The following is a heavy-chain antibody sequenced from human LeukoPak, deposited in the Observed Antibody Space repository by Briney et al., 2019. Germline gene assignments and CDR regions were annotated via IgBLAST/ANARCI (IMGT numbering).Heavy chain of an antibody. CDR2: ISSSSSYI. CDR3: ARAPLCYGGDCYSADY. D-gene: IGHD2-21*02. J-gene: IGHJ4*02. V-gene: IGHV3-21*01. CDR1: GFTFSSYA. Sequence: PGGSLRLSCAASGFTFSSYAMNWVRQPPGKGLEWVSSISSSSSYIYYADSVKGRFTISRDNAKNSLYLQMNSLRAEDTAVYYCARAPLCYGGDCYSADYWGQGTLVTVSS.